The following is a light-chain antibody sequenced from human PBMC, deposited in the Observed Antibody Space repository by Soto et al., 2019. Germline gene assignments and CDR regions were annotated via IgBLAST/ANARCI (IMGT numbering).Light chain of an antibody. Sequence: QSALTQPRSVSGSPGQSVTISCIGTSSDVGGYNFVSWYQQYPGKAPKLIIYDVTKGPSGVPDRFSGSKSGNTASLTISGLQTDDEADYYCCSYAGSYTHVFGTGTKLTVL. CDR2: DVT. J-gene: IGLJ1*01. CDR1: SSDVGGYNF. V-gene: IGLV2-11*01. CDR3: CSYAGSYTHV.